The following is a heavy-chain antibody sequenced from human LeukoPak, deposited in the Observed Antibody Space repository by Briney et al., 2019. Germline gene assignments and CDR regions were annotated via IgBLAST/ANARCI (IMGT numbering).Heavy chain of an antibody. CDR2: SYYRVST. Sequence: SETLSLTCAVSGGTISSYYMSRIRQPPGRGLEWIGYSYYRVSTNYNPSLRSRVTISVDTSKNQFSLKLTPVTAADTAVYYCARGRANSYDSTGYYYIVYCGQSTLVTVSS. D-gene: IGHD3-22*01. J-gene: IGHJ4*02. CDR1: GGTISSYY. CDR3: ARGRANSYDSTGYYYIVY. V-gene: IGHV4-59*01.